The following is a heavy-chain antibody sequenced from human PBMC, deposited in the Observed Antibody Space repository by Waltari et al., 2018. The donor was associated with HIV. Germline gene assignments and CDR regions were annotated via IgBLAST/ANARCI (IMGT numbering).Heavy chain of an antibody. V-gene: IGHV1-18*01. CDR2: ISAYNGLT. Sequence: QVQMVQSGAEVKRPGASVKISCQASGFTLGHFGISWVRQAPGKGLEWLGLISAYNGLTQYIPEAQGRVTMSTDTSTSTAYMELTSLRSDDTAVYFCARDPPSQGAAIMFDSWGQGTLVTVSS. CDR3: ARDPPSQGAAIMFDS. D-gene: IGHD2-2*02. J-gene: IGHJ5*01. CDR1: GFTLGHFG.